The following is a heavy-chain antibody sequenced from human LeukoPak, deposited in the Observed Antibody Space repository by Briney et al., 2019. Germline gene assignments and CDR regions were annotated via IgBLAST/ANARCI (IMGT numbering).Heavy chain of an antibody. J-gene: IGHJ4*02. D-gene: IGHD5-18*01. CDR1: GFTFSSYA. V-gene: IGHV3-23*01. CDR3: AKDQGRGYSYIYSDY. CDR2: ISGSGDST. Sequence: GGSLRLSCAASGFTFSSYAMSWVRHAPGKGLEWVSAISGSGDSTYYADSVKGRFTVSRDNSKNTLYLQMNSQRAEDAAVYHCAKDQGRGYSYIYSDYWGQRTLVTVS.